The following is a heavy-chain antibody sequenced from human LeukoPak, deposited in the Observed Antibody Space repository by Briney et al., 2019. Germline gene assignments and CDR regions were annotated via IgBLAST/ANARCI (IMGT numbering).Heavy chain of an antibody. Sequence: ATVKVSCKASGHTFTGYYMHWVRQAPGQGLEWMGWINPNSGGTNYAQKFQGRVTMTRDTSISTAYMDLSRLRSDDTAVYYCASSMVRGVITPLFDYWGQGTLVTVSS. CDR3: ASSMVRGVITPLFDY. CDR1: GHTFTGYY. D-gene: IGHD3-10*01. CDR2: INPNSGGT. V-gene: IGHV1-2*02. J-gene: IGHJ4*02.